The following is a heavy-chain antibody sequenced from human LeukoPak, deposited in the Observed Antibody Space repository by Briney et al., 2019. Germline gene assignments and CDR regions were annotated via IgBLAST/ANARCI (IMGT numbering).Heavy chain of an antibody. CDR3: ARDGLRSEWSYFDY. V-gene: IGHV1-18*01. D-gene: IGHD3-3*01. Sequence: GASVKVSCKASGYTFDNYGMSWVRQAPGQGVEWMGWMSGYNRNTKYAQRLQGRVIMTTDTSTSTVYMELRSLRSDDTAIYYCARDGLRSEWSYFDYWGQGTLVTVSS. J-gene: IGHJ4*02. CDR1: GYTFDNYG. CDR2: MSGYNRNT.